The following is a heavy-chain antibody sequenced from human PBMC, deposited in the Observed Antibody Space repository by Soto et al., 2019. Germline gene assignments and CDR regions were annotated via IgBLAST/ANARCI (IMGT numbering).Heavy chain of an antibody. CDR3: ATTLGRSDAFDI. Sequence: GGSLRLSCAASGFTFSSYWMHWVRQAPGKGLVWVSRINSDGSSTSYADSVKGRFTISRDNAKNTLYLQMNSLRAEDTAVYYCATTLGRSDAFDIWGQGTMVTVSS. D-gene: IGHD3-3*01. V-gene: IGHV3-74*01. CDR2: INSDGSST. CDR1: GFTFSSYW. J-gene: IGHJ3*02.